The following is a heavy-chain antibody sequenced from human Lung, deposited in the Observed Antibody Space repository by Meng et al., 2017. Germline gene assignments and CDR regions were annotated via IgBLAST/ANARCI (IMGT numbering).Heavy chain of an antibody. CDR1: GGSFSDYY. Sequence: VQLRRWGAGFLKPSGPLSLTCVVSGGSFSDYYWSWIRQPPGKGLEWIGEINHSGSTNYNPSLESRATISVDTSQNNLSLKLSSVTAADSAVYYCARGPTTMAHDFDYWGQGTLVTVSS. D-gene: IGHD4-11*01. J-gene: IGHJ4*02. CDR2: INHSGST. CDR3: ARGPTTMAHDFDY. V-gene: IGHV4-34*01.